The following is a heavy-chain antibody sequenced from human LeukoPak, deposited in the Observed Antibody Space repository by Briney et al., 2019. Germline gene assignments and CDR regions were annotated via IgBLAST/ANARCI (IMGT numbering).Heavy chain of an antibody. CDR3: ARGGHYDFWSGYYRYYYYMDV. J-gene: IGHJ6*03. Sequence: ASVRVSCKASGYTFTGYYMHWVRQAPGQGLEWMGWINPNSGGTNYAQKFQGRVTMTRDTSISTAYMELSRLRSGDTAVYYCARGGHYDFWSGYYRYYYYMDVWGKGTTVTVSS. V-gene: IGHV1-2*02. CDR2: INPNSGGT. CDR1: GYTFTGYY. D-gene: IGHD3-3*01.